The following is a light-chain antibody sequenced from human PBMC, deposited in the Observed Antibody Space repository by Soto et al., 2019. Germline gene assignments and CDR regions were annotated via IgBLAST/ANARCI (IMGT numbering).Light chain of an antibody. V-gene: IGKV3-15*01. Sequence: ERVMTQSPVTLSVSPGESVTLSCRASQSVGTNLAWYQQKPGQAPSLLIYGVSTRATGIPTRFSGSGSGRQFTLTISSLQSEDFAVYYCQQYNNWPQTIGQGTKV. CDR3: QQYNNWPQT. CDR2: GVS. CDR1: QSVGTN. J-gene: IGKJ1*01.